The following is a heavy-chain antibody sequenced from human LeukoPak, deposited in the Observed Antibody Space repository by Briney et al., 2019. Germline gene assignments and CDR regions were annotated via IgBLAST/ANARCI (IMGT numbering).Heavy chain of an antibody. V-gene: IGHV3-7*01. CDR2: IKQDGSEK. CDR3: ARGTSGWYRYYFDY. CDR1: GFTFSSYA. D-gene: IGHD6-19*01. J-gene: IGHJ4*02. Sequence: GGSLRLSCAASGFTFSSYAMSWVRQAPGKGLEWVANIKQDGSEKYYVDSVKGRFTISRDNAKNSLYLQMNSLRAEDTAVYYCARGTSGWYRYYFDYWGQGTLVTVSS.